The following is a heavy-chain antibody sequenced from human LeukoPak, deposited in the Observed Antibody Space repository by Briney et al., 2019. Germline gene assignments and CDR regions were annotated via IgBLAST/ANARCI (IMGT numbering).Heavy chain of an antibody. CDR1: GGSFSGYY. CDR3: ARGMSSDWTLGFDY. J-gene: IGHJ4*02. CDR2: INHSGST. V-gene: IGHV4-34*01. D-gene: IGHD6-19*01. Sequence: SETLSLTCAVYGGSFSGYYWSWIRQPPGKGLEWIGEINHSGSTNYNPSLKSRVTISVDTSKNQFSLKLSSVTAADTAVYYCARGMSSDWTLGFDYWGQGTLVTVSS.